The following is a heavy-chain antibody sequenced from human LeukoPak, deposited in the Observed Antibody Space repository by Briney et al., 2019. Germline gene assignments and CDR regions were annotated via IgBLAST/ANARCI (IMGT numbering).Heavy chain of an antibody. CDR2: ISSSSSYI. D-gene: IGHD4-17*01. J-gene: IGHJ4*02. V-gene: IGHV3-21*01. CDR1: GFTFSSYS. CDR3: ARDRAPTVTTSRYYFDY. Sequence: GGSLRLSCAASGFTFSSYSMNWVRQAPGKGLEWVSSISSSSSYIYYADSVKGRFTISRDNAKNSLYLQMNSLRAEDTAVYYCARDRAPTVTTSRYYFDYWGQGTLVTVSS.